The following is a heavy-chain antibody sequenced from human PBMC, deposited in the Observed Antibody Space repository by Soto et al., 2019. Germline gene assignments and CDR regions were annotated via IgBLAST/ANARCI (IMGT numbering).Heavy chain of an antibody. CDR3: ARDRVAAAGTDYYYYGMDV. Sequence: QVQLVQSGAEVKKPGASVKVSCKASGYTFTSYYMHWVRQAPGQGLEWMGIINPSGGSTSYAQKSQGRVTMTSDTPTSTVYMERSRLRSEDTAVYYCARDRVAAAGTDYYYYGMDVWGQGTTVTVSS. D-gene: IGHD6-13*01. CDR1: GYTFTSYY. CDR2: INPSGGST. V-gene: IGHV1-46*04. J-gene: IGHJ6*02.